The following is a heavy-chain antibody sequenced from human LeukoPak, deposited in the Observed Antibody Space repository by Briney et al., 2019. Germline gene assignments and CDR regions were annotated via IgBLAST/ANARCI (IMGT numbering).Heavy chain of an antibody. CDR3: ARAPGLDHYYYGSGSYPYYFDY. J-gene: IGHJ4*02. CDR2: IYSGGST. CDR1: GFTVSSNY. V-gene: IGHV3-53*01. Sequence: GGSLRLSCAASGFTVSSNYMSWVRQAPGKGLEWVSVIYSGGSTYYADSVKGRFTISRDNSKNTLYLQMNSLRAEDTAVYYCARAPGLDHYYYGSGSYPYYFDYWGQGTLVTVSS. D-gene: IGHD3-10*01.